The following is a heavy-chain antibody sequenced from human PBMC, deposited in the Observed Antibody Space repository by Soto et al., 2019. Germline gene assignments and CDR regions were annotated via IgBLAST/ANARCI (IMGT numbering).Heavy chain of an antibody. CDR1: GFTFSSYG. CDR3: AKDFSGYSRPYYYYYGMDV. CDR2: ISYDGSNK. V-gene: IGHV3-30*18. D-gene: IGHD6-13*01. J-gene: IGHJ6*02. Sequence: GGSLRLSCAASGFTFSSYGMHWVRQAPGKGLEWVAVISYDGSNKYYADSVKGRFTISRDNSKNTLYLQMNSLRAEDTAVYYCAKDFSGYSRPYYYYYGMDVWGQGTTVTVSS.